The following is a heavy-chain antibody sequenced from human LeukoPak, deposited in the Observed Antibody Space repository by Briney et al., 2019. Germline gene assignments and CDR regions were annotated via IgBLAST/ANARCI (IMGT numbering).Heavy chain of an antibody. V-gene: IGHV3-53*01. CDR1: GFTVSSNY. Sequence: GGSLRLSCAASGFTVSSNYMSWVRQAPGKGLEWVSVIYSGGSTYYADSVKGRFTISRDNSKNTLYLQMNSLRAEDTAVYYCAREVEGYSRYDRSLDYWGQGTLVTVSS. CDR2: IYSGGST. J-gene: IGHJ4*02. CDR3: AREVEGYSRYDRSLDY. D-gene: IGHD5-12*01.